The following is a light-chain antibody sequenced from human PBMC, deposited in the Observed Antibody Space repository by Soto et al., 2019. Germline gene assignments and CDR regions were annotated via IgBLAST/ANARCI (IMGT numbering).Light chain of an antibody. Sequence: SYELTQPPSVSVAPGQTARITLGGTNIGSKSVHWNQQKPGQAPVLVVYDDSDRPSGIPERFSGSNSGNTATLTISRVEAGDEADYYCQVWDSSSDLVVFGGGTKLTVL. J-gene: IGLJ2*01. CDR2: DDS. CDR3: QVWDSSSDLVV. CDR1: NIGSKS. V-gene: IGLV3-21*02.